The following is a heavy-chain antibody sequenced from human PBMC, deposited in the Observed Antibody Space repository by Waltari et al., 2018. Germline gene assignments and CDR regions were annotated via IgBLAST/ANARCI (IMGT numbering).Heavy chain of an antibody. CDR1: GYTFTSYA. D-gene: IGHD3-22*01. J-gene: IGHJ3*02. CDR3: ARGETLKWLPARDDAFDI. Sequence: QVQLVQSGAEVKKPGASVKVSCKASGYTFTSYAMHWVRQAPGQRLEWMGWINAGNGNTKYSQKCQGRVTITRDTSAITAYMELSSLRAEDTAVYYCARGETLKWLPARDDAFDIWGQGTMVTVSS. V-gene: IGHV1-3*01. CDR2: INAGNGNT.